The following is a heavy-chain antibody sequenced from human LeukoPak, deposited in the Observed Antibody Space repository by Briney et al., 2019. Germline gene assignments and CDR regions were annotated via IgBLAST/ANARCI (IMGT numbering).Heavy chain of an antibody. CDR1: GFTFSSYS. CDR3: ARVVGTPRYYYYMDV. CDR2: ISSSSSYI. D-gene: IGHD2-15*01. Sequence: GGSLRLSCAASGFTFSSYSMNRVRQAPGKGLEWVSSISSSSSYIYYADSVKGRFTISRDNAKNSLYLQMNSLRAEDTAVYYCARVVGTPRYYYYMDVWGKGTTVTISS. J-gene: IGHJ6*03. V-gene: IGHV3-21*01.